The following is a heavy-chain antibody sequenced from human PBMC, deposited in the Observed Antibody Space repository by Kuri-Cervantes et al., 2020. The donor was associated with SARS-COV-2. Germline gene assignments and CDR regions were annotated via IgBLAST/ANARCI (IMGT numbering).Heavy chain of an antibody. D-gene: IGHD2-2*01. CDR1: GGSLSGYY. CDR3: ARGFEDCSSTSCYPGGFDP. V-gene: IGHV4-34*01. Sequence: SETLSLTCAVYGGSLSGYYWSWIRQPPGKGLEWIGEINHSGSTNYNPSLKSRVTISVDTSKNQFSLKLSSVTAADTAVYYCARGFEDCSSTSCYPGGFDPWGQGTLVTVSS. J-gene: IGHJ5*02. CDR2: INHSGST.